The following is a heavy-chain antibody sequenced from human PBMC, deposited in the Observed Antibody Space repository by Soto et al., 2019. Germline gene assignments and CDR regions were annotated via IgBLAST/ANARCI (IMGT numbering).Heavy chain of an antibody. D-gene: IGHD3-3*01. CDR2: ISGSGGST. V-gene: IGHV3-23*01. J-gene: IGHJ6*03. CDR1: GFTFSSYA. CDR3: AKDGAGGITIFGVVTYYYYYYMDV. Sequence: GGSLRLSCAASGFTFSSYAMSWVRQAPGKGLEWVSAISGSGGSTYYADSVKGRFTISRDNSKNTLYLQMNSLRAEDTAVYYCAKDGAGGITIFGVVTYYYYYYMDVWGKGTTVAVSS.